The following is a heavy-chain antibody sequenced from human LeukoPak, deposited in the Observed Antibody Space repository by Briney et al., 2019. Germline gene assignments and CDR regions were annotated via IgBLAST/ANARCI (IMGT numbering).Heavy chain of an antibody. J-gene: IGHJ6*03. CDR3: ARAMVRGVIRANKYYYYYMDV. CDR1: GYTFTSYD. Sequence: GASVKVSCKASGYTFTSYDINWVRQATGQGLEWMGWMNPNSGNTGYAQKFQGRVTMTRNTSLSTAYMELSSLRSEDTAVYYCARAMVRGVIRANKYYYYYMDVWGKGTTVTVSS. V-gene: IGHV1-8*01. CDR2: MNPNSGNT. D-gene: IGHD3-10*01.